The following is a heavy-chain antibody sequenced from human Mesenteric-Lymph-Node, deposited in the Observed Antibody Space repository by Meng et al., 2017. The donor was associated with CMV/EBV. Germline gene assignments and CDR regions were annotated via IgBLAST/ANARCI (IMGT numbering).Heavy chain of an antibody. J-gene: IGHJ4*02. V-gene: IGHV3-53*01. Sequence: GESLKISCAASGFTVSSNYMSWVRQAPGKGLEWVSVIYSGGSTYYADSVKGRFTISRDNAKNSLYLQMSILRAEDTAVYYCARALRWPGDFWGPGTLVTVSS. CDR2: IYSGGST. CDR3: ARALRWPGDF. CDR1: GFTVSSNY. D-gene: IGHD4-23*01.